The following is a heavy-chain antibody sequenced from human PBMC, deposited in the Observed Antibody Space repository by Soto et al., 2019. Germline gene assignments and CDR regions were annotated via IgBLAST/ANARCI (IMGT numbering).Heavy chain of an antibody. J-gene: IGHJ6*02. D-gene: IGHD3-10*01. V-gene: IGHV5-10-1*01. CDR2: IDPSDSYT. CDR1: GYKPSTWHNFTSYW. Sequence: GESLKISCKGSGYKPSTWHNFTSYWIAWVRQMPGKGLEWMGRIDPSDSYTNYSPSFQGHVTISADKSISTAYLQWSSLKASDTAMYYCARDGSGTSIPDPHYYYYYGMDVWGQGTTVTVSS. CDR3: ARDGSGTSIPDPHYYYYYGMDV.